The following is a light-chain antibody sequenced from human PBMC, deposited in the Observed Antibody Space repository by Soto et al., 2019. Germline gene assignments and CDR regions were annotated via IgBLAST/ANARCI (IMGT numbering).Light chain of an antibody. CDR1: SSNIGNNY. CDR2: DNN. V-gene: IGLV1-51*01. J-gene: IGLJ1*01. Sequence: QSVLTQPPSVSAAPGQKVTISCSGSSSNIGNNYVSWYQQLPGTAPKLLIYDNNKRPSEIPDRFSGSKSGTSATLGITGLQTGAEADYYGGTWDSSLSAVVFGTGTKVTVL. CDR3: GTWDSSLSAVV.